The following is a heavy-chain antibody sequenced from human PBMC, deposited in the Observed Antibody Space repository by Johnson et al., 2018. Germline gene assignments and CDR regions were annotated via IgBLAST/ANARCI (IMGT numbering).Heavy chain of an antibody. CDR3: ARGGQGCYYYDSSGHNGGYNWVDP. D-gene: IGHD3-22*01. V-gene: IGHV1-69*01. J-gene: IGHJ5*02. Sequence: QVQLVESGAEVTKPGSSVTVSCKASGGTFSSYAISWVRQAPGQGLEWMGGIIPLFGTANYAQTFQGGVTITADDSTSTAYMGRRSLRSEDTAVYYCARGGQGCYYYDSSGHNGGYNWVDPWGQGTLVTVSS. CDR2: IIPLFGTA. CDR1: GGTFSSYA.